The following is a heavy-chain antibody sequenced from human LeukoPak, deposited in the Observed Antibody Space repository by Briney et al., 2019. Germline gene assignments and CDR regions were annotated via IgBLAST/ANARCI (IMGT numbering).Heavy chain of an antibody. CDR2: IYHSWNK. CDR3: ASEHEYGDYIN. Sequence: PSGTLSLTCAVSGVSLTSCHLWSGVRQSPGEGAEGSGNIYHSWNKKYTHSLKRRLTIFVDNSKNQFYLELNPLTAADTAVYYCASEHEYGDYINWGERTLVTLSS. J-gene: IGHJ4*02. V-gene: IGHV4-4*02. D-gene: IGHD4-17*01. CDR1: GVSLTSCHL.